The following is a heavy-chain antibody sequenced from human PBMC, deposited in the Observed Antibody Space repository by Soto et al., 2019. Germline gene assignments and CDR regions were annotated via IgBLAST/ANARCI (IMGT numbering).Heavy chain of an antibody. CDR3: ARDSGDYDFWGGYLPYYYYMDV. D-gene: IGHD3-3*01. CDR1: GFTFSSYW. Sequence: GGSLRLSCAASGFTFSSYWMSWVRQAPGKGLEWVANIKQDGSEKYYVDSVKGRFTISRDNAKNSLYLQMNSLRAEDTAVYYCARDSGDYDFWGGYLPYYYYMDVWGKGTTVTVSS. V-gene: IGHV3-7*01. J-gene: IGHJ6*03. CDR2: IKQDGSEK.